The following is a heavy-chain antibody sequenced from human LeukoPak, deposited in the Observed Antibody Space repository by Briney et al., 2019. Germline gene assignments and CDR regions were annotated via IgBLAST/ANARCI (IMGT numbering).Heavy chain of an antibody. V-gene: IGHV4-61*03. CDR1: GGSVNSGDSY. CDR2: ISYTGRT. D-gene: IGHD3-22*01. J-gene: IGHJ3*01. CDR3: ARDLSYSDSSGYYNLDVFDV. Sequence: SETLSLTCTVSGGSVNSGDSYWSWIRQPPGKGLEWIGYISYTGRTSYNPSLKSRVTISVDTSKNHFSLRLSSVTAADTAVYYCARDLSYSDSSGYYNLDVFDVWGQGTMVTVSS.